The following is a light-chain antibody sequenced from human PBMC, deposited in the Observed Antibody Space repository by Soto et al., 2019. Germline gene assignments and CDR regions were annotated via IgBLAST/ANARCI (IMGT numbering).Light chain of an antibody. CDR3: QHYGSALFT. Sequence: PGERATLSCRASQSFSSSYLAWYQQKPGQAPRLLIYGASSRATGIPDRFSGSGSGTDFTLTISRLEPEDFAVYYCQHYGSALFTFGPWTKVDIK. CDR1: QSFSSSY. CDR2: GAS. J-gene: IGKJ3*01. V-gene: IGKV3-20*01.